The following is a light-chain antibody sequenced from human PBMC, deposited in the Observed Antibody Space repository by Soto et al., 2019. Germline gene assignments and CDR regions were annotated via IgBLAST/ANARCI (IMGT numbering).Light chain of an antibody. V-gene: IGKV3-15*01. CDR3: QQYNNWRT. J-gene: IGKJ1*01. CDR1: QSVRSN. CDR2: GAS. Sequence: VMTQSPATLSVSPGDRATLSCRASQSVRSNLAWYQQKPGQAPRLLIYGASTRATGIPARFSGSGSGTEFTLTINSLQSEDFAVYYCQQYNNWRTFGQGTKVDI.